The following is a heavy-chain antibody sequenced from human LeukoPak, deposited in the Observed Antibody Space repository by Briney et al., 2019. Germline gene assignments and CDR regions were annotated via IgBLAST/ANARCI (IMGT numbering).Heavy chain of an antibody. D-gene: IGHD6-13*01. J-gene: IGHJ5*02. Sequence: ASVKVSCKASGYTLRGYYMHWVRQAPGQGLEWMGWINPNSGGTNYAQKFQGRVTMTRDTSINTAYLEVSRLKSEDTAVYYCARVCSWYNNHNWFDPWGQGTLVTVSS. V-gene: IGHV1-2*02. CDR2: INPNSGGT. CDR3: ARVCSWYNNHNWFDP. CDR1: GYTLRGYY.